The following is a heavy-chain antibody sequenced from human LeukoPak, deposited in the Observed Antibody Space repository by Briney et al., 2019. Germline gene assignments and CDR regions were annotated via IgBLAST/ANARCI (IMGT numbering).Heavy chain of an antibody. J-gene: IGHJ5*02. V-gene: IGHV3-73*01. D-gene: IGHD1-26*01. CDR1: GFTFSGSA. Sequence: GGSLRLSCAASGFTFSGSAIHWVRQSSGKGLEWVGQIDKRDKGYATATAYAASVKGRFTISRDDSINTAYLQMKSLKTEDTALYYCTRDSGTYNWFDPWGQGTLVTVSS. CDR2: IDKRDKGYATAT. CDR3: TRDSGTYNWFDP.